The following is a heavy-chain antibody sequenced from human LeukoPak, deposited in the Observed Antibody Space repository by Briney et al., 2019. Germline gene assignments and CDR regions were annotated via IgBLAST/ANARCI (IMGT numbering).Heavy chain of an antibody. CDR2: IYTSGST. CDR1: GGSISSYY. Sequence: SETLSLTCTVSGGSISSYYWSWIRQPAGKGLEWIGRIYTSGSTNYNPSLKSRVTMSVDTSKNQFSLKLSSVTAADTAVYYCAAQKRGYSQYPRDYWGQGTLVTVSS. D-gene: IGHD5-18*01. V-gene: IGHV4-4*07. J-gene: IGHJ4*02. CDR3: AAQKRGYSQYPRDY.